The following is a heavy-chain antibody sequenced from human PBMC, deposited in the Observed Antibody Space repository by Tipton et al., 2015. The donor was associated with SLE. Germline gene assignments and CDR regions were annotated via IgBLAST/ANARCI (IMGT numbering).Heavy chain of an antibody. CDR2: INHSGST. CDR3: TRHFVDTAIGFDY. V-gene: IGHV4-34*01. D-gene: IGHD5-18*01. J-gene: IGHJ4*02. CDR1: GGSFSGYY. Sequence: TLSLTCAVYGGSFSGYYWSWIRQPPGKGLEWIGEINHSGSTNYNPSLKSRVTISVDTSKNQFSLKLSSVTAEDTAVYYCTRHFVDTAIGFDYWGQGTLVTVSS.